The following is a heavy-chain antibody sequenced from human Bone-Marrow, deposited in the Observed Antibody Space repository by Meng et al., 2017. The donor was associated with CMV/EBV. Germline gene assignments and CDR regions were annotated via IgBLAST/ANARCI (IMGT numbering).Heavy chain of an antibody. J-gene: IGHJ5*02. CDR1: GYSFTSYW. V-gene: IGHV5-51*01. CDR3: ARHPGNHRRRNWFDP. CDR2: IYPGDSDT. D-gene: IGHD4-23*01. Sequence: KVSCKGSGYSFTSYWIGWVRQMPGKGLEWMGIIYPGDSDTRYSSSFQGQVTISADKSISTAYLQWSSLKASDTAMYYCARHPGNHRRRNWFDPWGQGTLVTVSS.